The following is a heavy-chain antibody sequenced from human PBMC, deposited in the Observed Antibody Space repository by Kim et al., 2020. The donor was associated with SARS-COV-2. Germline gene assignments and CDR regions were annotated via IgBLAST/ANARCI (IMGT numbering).Heavy chain of an antibody. CDR3: TRDNPTVADFDS. V-gene: IGHV3-48*03. CDR1: GFTFGGYE. J-gene: IGHJ4*02. D-gene: IGHD4-17*01. CDR2: ITSSGTRK. Sequence: GGSLRLSCATSGFTFGGYEMNWVRQAPGKGLEWVAYITSSGTRKEYADSVEGRFSIFRDNAKMSLFLQMNSLRAEYTAVYYCTRDNPTVADFDSWGQGTL.